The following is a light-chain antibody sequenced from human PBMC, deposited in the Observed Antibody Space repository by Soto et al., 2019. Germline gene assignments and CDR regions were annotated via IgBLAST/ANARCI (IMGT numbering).Light chain of an antibody. CDR3: CSYAGSYIYV. CDR1: SSDVGGYNY. J-gene: IGLJ1*01. V-gene: IGLV2-11*01. Sequence: QSALTQPRSVSGSHGQSVTISCSGTSSDVGGYNYVSWYQHHPGKAPKVMIYDVTKRPSGVPDRFSGSKSGNTASLTISGLQAEDEADYYCCSYAGSYIYVFGSGTKLTVL. CDR2: DVT.